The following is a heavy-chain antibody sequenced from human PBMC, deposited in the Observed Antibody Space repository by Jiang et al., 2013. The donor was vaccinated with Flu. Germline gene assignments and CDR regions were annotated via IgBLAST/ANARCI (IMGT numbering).Heavy chain of an antibody. CDR1: GGSISSGGYY. D-gene: IGHD5-18*01. J-gene: IGHJ4*02. CDR2: IYYSGST. CDR3: ARVGVDTAMVDY. Sequence: GSGLVKPSQTLSLTCTVSGGSISSGGYYWSWIRQHPGKGLEWIGYIYYSGSTYYNPSLKSRVTISVDTSKNQFSLKLSSVTAADTAVYYCARVGVDTAMVDYWGQGTLVTVSS. V-gene: IGHV4-31*03.